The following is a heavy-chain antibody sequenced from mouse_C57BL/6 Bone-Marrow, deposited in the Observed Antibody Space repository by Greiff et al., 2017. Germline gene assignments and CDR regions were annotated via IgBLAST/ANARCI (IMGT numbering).Heavy chain of an antibody. CDR3: ARGDYGSSYWYFDF. CDR2: IYPGSGNT. CDR1: GYTFTDYY. V-gene: IGHV1-76*01. Sequence: QVQLQQSGAELVRPGASVKLSCKASGYTFTDYYINWVKQRPGQGLEWIARIYPGSGNTYYNEKFKGKATLTAEKSSSTAYMQISSLTSEDSAVYFCARGDYGSSYWYFDFWGTGTPVTVSS. J-gene: IGHJ1*03. D-gene: IGHD1-1*01.